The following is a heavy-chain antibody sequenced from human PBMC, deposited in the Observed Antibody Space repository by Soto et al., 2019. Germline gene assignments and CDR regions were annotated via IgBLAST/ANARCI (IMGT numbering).Heavy chain of an antibody. J-gene: IGHJ4*02. V-gene: IGHV3-21*01. D-gene: IGHD6-19*01. CDR3: GRDTPKSGWPPYSSGWNQFDY. Sequence: PGGSLRLSCAASGFTFSSYSMNWVRQAPGKGLEWVSSISSSSSYIYYADSVKGRFTISRDNAKNSLYLQMNSLRAEDTAVYYCGRDTPKSGWPPYSSGWNQFDYWGQGTLVTVPQ. CDR2: ISSSSSYI. CDR1: GFTFSSYS.